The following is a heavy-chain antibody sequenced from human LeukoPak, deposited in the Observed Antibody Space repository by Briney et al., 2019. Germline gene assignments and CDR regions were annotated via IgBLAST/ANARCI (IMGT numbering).Heavy chain of an antibody. Sequence: PSETLSLTCTVSGGSISSYYWSWIRQPPGKGLEWIGYISYSGSANYNPSLKSRVTISLDTSKNHFSLKLSSVTATDTAVYYCARGRIGGGSYPYFDYWGQETLVTVSS. CDR3: ARGRIGGGSYPYFDY. CDR1: GGSISSYY. D-gene: IGHD1-26*01. CDR2: ISYSGSA. J-gene: IGHJ4*02. V-gene: IGHV4-59*08.